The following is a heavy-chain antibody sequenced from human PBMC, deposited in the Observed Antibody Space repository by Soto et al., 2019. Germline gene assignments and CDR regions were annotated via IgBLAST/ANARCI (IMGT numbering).Heavy chain of an antibody. D-gene: IGHD3-9*01. Sequence: PGGSLRLSCAASGFTFSSYAMSWVRQAPGKGLEWVSAISGSGGSTYYADSVKGRFTISRDNSKNTLYLQMHSLRAEDTAVYYCAKDILAGSGAGGRPDFRDDEIFDYWGQGTLVTVSS. CDR3: AKDILAGSGAGGRPDFRDDEIFDY. CDR1: GFTFSSYA. CDR2: ISGSGGST. V-gene: IGHV3-23*01. J-gene: IGHJ4*02.